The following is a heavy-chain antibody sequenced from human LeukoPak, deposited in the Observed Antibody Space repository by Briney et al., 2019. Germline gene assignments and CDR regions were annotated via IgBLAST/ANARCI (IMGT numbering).Heavy chain of an antibody. CDR1: GYTFTSYA. CDR3: ARVQSGYYYYYGMDV. J-gene: IGHJ6*02. Sequence: ASVKVSCKASGYTFTSYAMHLVRQAPGQRLEWMGWINAGNGNTKYSQKFQGRVTITRDTSASTAYMELSSLRSEDTAVYYCARVQSGYYYYYGMDVWGQGTTVTVSS. V-gene: IGHV1-3*01. CDR2: INAGNGNT. D-gene: IGHD6-25*01.